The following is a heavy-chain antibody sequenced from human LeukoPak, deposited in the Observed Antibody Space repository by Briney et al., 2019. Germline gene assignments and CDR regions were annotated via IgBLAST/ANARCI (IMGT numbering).Heavy chain of an antibody. V-gene: IGHV3-21*01. CDR1: GFTFSSYW. Sequence: SGGSLRLSCAASGFTFSSYWMSWVRQAPGKGLEWVSSISSISSYIYYADSVKGRFTISRDNAKNSLYLQMNSLRAEDTAVYYCARDLRRGYSRPNYYYYMDVWGKGTTVTVSS. J-gene: IGHJ6*03. D-gene: IGHD5-18*01. CDR3: ARDLRRGYSRPNYYYYMDV. CDR2: ISSISSYI.